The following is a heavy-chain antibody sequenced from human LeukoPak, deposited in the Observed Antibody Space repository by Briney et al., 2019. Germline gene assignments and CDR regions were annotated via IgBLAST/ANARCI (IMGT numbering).Heavy chain of an antibody. D-gene: IGHD4-11*01. J-gene: IGHJ4*02. CDR1: GGSISSYY. Sequence: SETLSLTCTVSGGSISSYYWSWVRQPPGKGLEWIGCIYYIGSTNYNPSLKRRVTISLDTSKKQFSLKLSSVTAADTAVYYCARHGGAYSFDYWGQGTLVTVSS. CDR2: IYYIGST. V-gene: IGHV4-59*08. CDR3: ARHGGAYSFDY.